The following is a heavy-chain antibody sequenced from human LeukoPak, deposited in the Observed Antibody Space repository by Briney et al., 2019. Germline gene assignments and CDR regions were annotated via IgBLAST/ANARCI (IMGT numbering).Heavy chain of an antibody. CDR3: ARSGYCSSTSCFEYFQH. CDR2: MNPNSGNT. Sequence: ASVKVSCEASGYTFTSYDINWVRQTTGQGLEWMGWMNPNSGNTGYAQKLQGRVTMTTDTSTSTAYMELRSLRSDDTAVYYCARSGYCSSTSCFEYFQHWGQGTLVTVSS. V-gene: IGHV1-8*02. CDR1: GYTFTSYD. D-gene: IGHD2-2*01. J-gene: IGHJ1*01.